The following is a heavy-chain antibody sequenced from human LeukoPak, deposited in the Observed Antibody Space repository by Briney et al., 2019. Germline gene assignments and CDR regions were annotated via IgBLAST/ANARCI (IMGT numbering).Heavy chain of an antibody. CDR1: GGSISSSSYY. J-gene: IGHJ4*02. Sequence: SETLSLTCTVSGGSISSSSYYWGWIRQPPGKGLEWIGSIYYSGSTYYNPSLKSRVTISVDTSKNQFSLKLSSVTAADTAVYHCAGKTVTPDYWGQGTLVTVSS. CDR3: AGKTVTPDY. D-gene: IGHD4-17*01. V-gene: IGHV4-39*01. CDR2: IYYSGST.